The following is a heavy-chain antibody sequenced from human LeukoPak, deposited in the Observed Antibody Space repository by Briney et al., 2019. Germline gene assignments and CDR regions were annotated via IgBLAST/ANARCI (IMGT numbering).Heavy chain of an antibody. CDR3: AKGTRTTSGTSFDY. CDR2: ISSSTSTI. J-gene: IGHJ4*02. Sequence: GGSLRLSCAASGFTFSSYSMNWVRQAPGKGLEWISYISSSTSTIYYADSVKGRFTISRDNSKNTLYLQMNSLRAEDTAVYYCAKGTRTTSGTSFDYWGQGSLVSVSS. CDR1: GFTFSSYS. V-gene: IGHV3-48*01. D-gene: IGHD6-13*01.